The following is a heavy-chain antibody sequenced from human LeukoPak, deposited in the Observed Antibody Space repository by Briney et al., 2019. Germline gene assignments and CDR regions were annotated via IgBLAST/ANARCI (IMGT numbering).Heavy chain of an antibody. V-gene: IGHV1-18*01. CDR3: ARAAPDCSSTSCYKTYYYYYMDV. Sequence: ASVKVSCKASGYTFTSYGISWVRQTPGQGLEWMGWISAYNGNTNYAQKLQGRVTRTTATSTSTAYMELRSLRSDDTAVYYCARAAPDCSSTSCYKTYYYYYMDVWGKGTTVTVSS. J-gene: IGHJ6*03. CDR2: ISAYNGNT. CDR1: GYTFTSYG. D-gene: IGHD2-2*02.